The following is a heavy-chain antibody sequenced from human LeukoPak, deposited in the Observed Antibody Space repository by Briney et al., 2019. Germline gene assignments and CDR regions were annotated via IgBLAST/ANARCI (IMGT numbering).Heavy chain of an antibody. D-gene: IGHD6-13*01. V-gene: IGHV3-30*18. CDR1: GFTFNTYG. J-gene: IGHJ4*02. CDR2: ISYDGSNK. Sequence: PGRSLRLSCTASGFTFNTYGMHWVRQAPGKGLEWVAVISYDGSNKYYADSVKGRFTISRDNSRNTLYLQMNSLRGEDTAVYYCVKDQQQQERRWGFYFDYWGQGTLVTVSS. CDR3: VKDQQQQERRWGFYFDY.